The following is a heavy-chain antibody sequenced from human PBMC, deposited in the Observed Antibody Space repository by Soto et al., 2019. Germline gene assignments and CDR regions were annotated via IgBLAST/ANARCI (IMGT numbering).Heavy chain of an antibody. Sequence: GASVKLSCKASGYTFTGNYMHWVRQAPGQGLEWMGWINPNSGGTNYAQKFQGWVTMTRDTSISTAYMELSRLRSDDTAVYYCARTGTTQYYYYGMDVWGQGTTVTVSS. J-gene: IGHJ6*02. CDR1: GYTFTGNY. D-gene: IGHD1-1*01. CDR3: ARTGTTQYYYYGMDV. CDR2: INPNSGGT. V-gene: IGHV1-2*04.